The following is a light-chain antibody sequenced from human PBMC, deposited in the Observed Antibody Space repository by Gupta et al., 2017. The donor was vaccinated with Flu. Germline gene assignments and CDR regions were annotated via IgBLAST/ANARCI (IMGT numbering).Light chain of an antibody. CDR3: QQYNNWPPVA. V-gene: IGKV3-15*01. CDR1: QSVSSN. CDR2: GAA. Sequence: IVLTQSPATLSVSPGERATPTCRATQSVSSNLAWYQQKPGQAPRLLIYGAATRATGIPARFSGSGSGTEFTLTISSLQSEDFAVYYCQQYNNWPPVAFGQGTKLEIK. J-gene: IGKJ2*01.